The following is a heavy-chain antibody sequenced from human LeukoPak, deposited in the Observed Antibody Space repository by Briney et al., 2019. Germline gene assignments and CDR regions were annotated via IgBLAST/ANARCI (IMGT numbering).Heavy chain of an antibody. Sequence: ASVKVSCKASGYTFTSYGISWVRQAPGQGLEWMGWISAYNGNTNYAQKLQGRVTMTTDTSTSTAYMELRSLRSDDTAVYYCARGYYDTSAYSNPFDFWGQGTLVTVSS. CDR3: ARGYYDTSAYSNPFDF. V-gene: IGHV1-18*01. CDR2: ISAYNGNT. D-gene: IGHD3-22*01. CDR1: GYTFTSYG. J-gene: IGHJ4*02.